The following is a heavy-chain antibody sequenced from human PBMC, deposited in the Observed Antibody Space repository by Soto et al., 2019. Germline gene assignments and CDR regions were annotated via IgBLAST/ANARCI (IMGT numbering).Heavy chain of an antibody. CDR1: GGSISSGGYY. Sequence: QVQLQESGPGLVKPSQTLSLTCTVSGGSISSGGYYWTWIRQHPGKGLEWIGYNYYSGITYYNPSLKSRVTISLDTSKNRSSLKLSSVTAADTAVYYCARGSSIAGLYYGMDVWGQGTTVTVSS. J-gene: IGHJ6*02. D-gene: IGHD6-6*01. V-gene: IGHV4-31*03. CDR3: ARGSSIAGLYYGMDV. CDR2: NYYSGIT.